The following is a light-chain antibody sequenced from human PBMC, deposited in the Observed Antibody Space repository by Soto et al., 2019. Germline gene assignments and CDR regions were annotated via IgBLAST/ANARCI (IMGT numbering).Light chain of an antibody. V-gene: IGLV2-14*01. J-gene: IGLJ2*01. CDR2: EVS. CDR1: SSDVGGYNY. Sequence: QSAMTQPDSVSGSPGQSITISCTGTSSDVGGYNYVSWYQQHPGKAPKLMIYEVSNRPSGVSSRFSGSKSGNTASLTISGLQAEDEADYYCSSYTSSSTLVVFGGGTKLTVL. CDR3: SSYTSSSTLVV.